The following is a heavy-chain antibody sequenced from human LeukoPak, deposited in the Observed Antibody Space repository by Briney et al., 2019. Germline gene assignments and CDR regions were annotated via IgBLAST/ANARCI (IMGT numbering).Heavy chain of an antibody. CDR1: GYTFTGYY. V-gene: IGHV1-2*02. CDR2: INPNSGGT. Sequence: ASVKVSCKASGYTFTGYYMHWVRQAPGQGLEWMGWINPNSGGTNYAQKFQGRVTMTRGTSISTAYMELSRLRSDDTAVYYCARDFEWELRTAYYFDYWGQGTLVTVSS. CDR3: ARDFEWELRTAYYFDY. J-gene: IGHJ4*02. D-gene: IGHD1-26*01.